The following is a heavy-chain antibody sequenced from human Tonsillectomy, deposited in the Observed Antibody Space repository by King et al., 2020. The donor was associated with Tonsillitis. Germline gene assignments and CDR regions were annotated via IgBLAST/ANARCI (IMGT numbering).Heavy chain of an antibody. J-gene: IGHJ3*02. CDR1: GGSISSSSYY. D-gene: IGHD3-22*01. Sequence: LQLQESGPGLVKPSETLSLTCTVSGGSISSSSYYWGWIRQPPGKGLEWIGSIYYSGSTYYNPSLKSRVTISVDTSKNQFSLKLSSVTAADTAVYYCARRDSSAPDAFDIWGQGKMVTVSS. CDR2: IYYSGST. CDR3: ARRDSSAPDAFDI. V-gene: IGHV4-39*01.